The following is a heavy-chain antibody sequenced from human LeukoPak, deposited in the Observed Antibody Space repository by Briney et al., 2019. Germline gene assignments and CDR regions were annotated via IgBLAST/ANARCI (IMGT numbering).Heavy chain of an antibody. J-gene: IGHJ3*02. D-gene: IGHD1-26*01. CDR1: GGTFSSYA. V-gene: IGHV1-69*01. CDR2: IIPIFGTA. Sequence: SVKVSCKASGGTFSSYAISWVRQAPGQGLEWMGGIIPIFGTANYAQKFQGRVTITADESTSTAYMELSSLRSEDTAAYYCARISGSYSDAFDIWGQGTMVTVSS. CDR3: ARISGSYSDAFDI.